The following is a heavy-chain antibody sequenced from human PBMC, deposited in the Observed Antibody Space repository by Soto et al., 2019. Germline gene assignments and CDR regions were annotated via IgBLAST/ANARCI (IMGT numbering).Heavy chain of an antibody. CDR3: GGDLGTGGFNYTLGFYP. CDR1: GFTFSDYS. CDR2: ISGNSKYI. D-gene: IGHD3-3*01. J-gene: IGHJ5*02. V-gene: IGHV3-21*01. Sequence: GGSLRLSCAASGFTFSDYSMNWVRQAPGKGLEWVSCISGNSKYIYYADSVKGRFTISRDNAKNSLYLQMDSLRPDDTAGYYWGGDLGTGGFNYTLGFYPGVQGTLV.